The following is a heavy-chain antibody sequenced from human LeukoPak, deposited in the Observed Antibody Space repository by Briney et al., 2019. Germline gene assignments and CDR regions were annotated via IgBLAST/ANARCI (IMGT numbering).Heavy chain of an antibody. CDR1: GYTFTGYY. D-gene: IGHD6-19*01. CDR2: INPNSGGT. CDR3: ERSVAVYNRGWYPLGY. Sequence: ASVKVSCKASGYTFTGYYMHWVRQAPGQGLEWMGWINPNSGGTNYAQKFQGRLTMTRDTSNSTAYMELSRLRSDDPAVYYCERSVAVYNRGWYPLGYWGRRGLVSDSS. V-gene: IGHV1-2*02. J-gene: IGHJ4*02.